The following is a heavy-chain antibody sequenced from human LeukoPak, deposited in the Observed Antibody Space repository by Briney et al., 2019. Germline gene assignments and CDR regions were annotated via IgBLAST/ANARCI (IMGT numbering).Heavy chain of an antibody. V-gene: IGHV1-18*01. D-gene: IGHD6-13*01. J-gene: IGHJ6*02. Sequence: ASVKVSCKASGYTFTSYGISWVRQAPGQGLEWMGWISAYNGNTNYAQKLQGRVTMTTDTSTSTAYMELRSLRPDDTAVYYCARVTQQLVLYYYGMDVWGQGTTVTVSS. CDR2: ISAYNGNT. CDR1: GYTFTSYG. CDR3: ARVTQQLVLYYYGMDV.